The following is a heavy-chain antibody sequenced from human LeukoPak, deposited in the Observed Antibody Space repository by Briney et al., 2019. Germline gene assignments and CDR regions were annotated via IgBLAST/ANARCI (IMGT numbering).Heavy chain of an antibody. D-gene: IGHD3-10*01. Sequence: GGSLRLSCAASGFTFSSYEMNWVRQAPGKGLEWVSYISSSGSTIYYADSVKGRFTISRNNANNSLYLQMNSLRAEDTAVYYCARVSGVKYYYYGMDVWGQGTTVTVSS. CDR2: ISSSGSTI. J-gene: IGHJ6*02. CDR1: GFTFSSYE. CDR3: ARVSGVKYYYYGMDV. V-gene: IGHV3-48*03.